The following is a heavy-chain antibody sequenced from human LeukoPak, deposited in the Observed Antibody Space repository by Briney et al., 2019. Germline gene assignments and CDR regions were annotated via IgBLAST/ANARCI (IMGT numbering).Heavy chain of an antibody. CDR2: INHSVST. CDR3: ARGLRYPGSYSSSWYYFDY. D-gene: IGHD6-13*01. CDR1: GGSFSGYY. V-gene: IGHV4-34*01. J-gene: IGHJ4*02. Sequence: SETLSLTCAVYGGSFSGYYWSWIRQPPGKGLEWIGEINHSVSTNYNPSLKSRVTISVDTSKNQFSLKLSSVTAADTAVYYCARGLRYPGSYSSSWYYFDYCGQGTLVTVSS.